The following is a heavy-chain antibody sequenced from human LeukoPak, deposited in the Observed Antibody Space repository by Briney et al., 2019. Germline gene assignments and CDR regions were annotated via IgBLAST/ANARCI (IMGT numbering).Heavy chain of an antibody. V-gene: IGHV3-30*18. CDR3: AKDPPRGALYYYNYMDV. CDR2: ISYDGSNK. D-gene: IGHD3-16*01. Sequence: PGGSLRLSCAASGFTFSSYGMHWVRQAPGKGLEWVAVISYDGSNKYYADSVKGRFTISRDNSKKTVYLQMDSLRAEDTAVFYCAKDPPRGALYYYNYMDVWGKGTTVTVSS. CDR1: GFTFSSYG. J-gene: IGHJ6*03.